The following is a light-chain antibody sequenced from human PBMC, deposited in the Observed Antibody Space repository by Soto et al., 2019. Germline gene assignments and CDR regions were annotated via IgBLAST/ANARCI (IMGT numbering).Light chain of an antibody. J-gene: IGLJ2*01. CDR1: TSDIGNTYNY. CDR3: SAYSTGSTPVL. CDR2: DVN. V-gene: IGLV2-14*03. Sequence: QPVLTQPASVSGSPGQSVTLSCTGTTSDIGNTYNYVSWYQHHPGKAPKLIISDVNNRPSGVSDRFSGSKSGNTASLTISGLQAEDEADYYCSAYSTGSTPVLFGGGTKLTVL.